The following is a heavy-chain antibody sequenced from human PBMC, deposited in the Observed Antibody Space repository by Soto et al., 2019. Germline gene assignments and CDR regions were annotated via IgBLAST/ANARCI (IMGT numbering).Heavy chain of an antibody. J-gene: IGHJ5*02. V-gene: IGHV3-23*01. CDR2: ISGSGGST. CDR3: AKGGSSNYRPVWFDP. D-gene: IGHD4-4*01. Sequence: PGGSLRLSCAASGFTFSSYAMSWVRQAPGKGLEWVSAISGSGGSTYYADSVKGRFTISRDNSKNTLYLQMNSLRAEDTAVYYCAKGGSSNYRPVWFDPWGQGTLVTAPQ. CDR1: GFTFSSYA.